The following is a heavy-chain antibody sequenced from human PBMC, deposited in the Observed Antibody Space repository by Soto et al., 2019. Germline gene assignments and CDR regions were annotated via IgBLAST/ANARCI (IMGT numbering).Heavy chain of an antibody. V-gene: IGHV4-39*01. Sequence: SETLSLTCTVSGGSISSSSYYWGWIRQPPGKGLEWIGSIYYSGSTYYNPSLKSRVTISVDTSKNQFSLKLSSVTAADTAVYYCARLNCSSTSCYSMILWFGDVGYYFDYWGQGTLVTVSS. J-gene: IGHJ4*02. D-gene: IGHD2-2*01. CDR2: IYYSGST. CDR3: ARLNCSSTSCYSMILWFGDVGYYFDY. CDR1: GGSISSSSYY.